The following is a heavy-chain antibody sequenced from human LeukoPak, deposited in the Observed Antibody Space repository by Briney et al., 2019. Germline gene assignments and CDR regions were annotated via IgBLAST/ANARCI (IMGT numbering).Heavy chain of an antibody. J-gene: IGHJ4*02. Sequence: GGSLRLSCAASGFTFSNYGMHWVRQSPGKGLEWVAFIRYDENNKYYADSVKGRFTISRDNAKTSLYLQMNSLRAEDTAVYYCARHLSGITGYTYGRGIDYWGQGTLVTVSS. CDR1: GFTFSNYG. CDR2: IRYDENNK. V-gene: IGHV3-30*02. CDR3: ARHLSGITGYTYGRGIDY. D-gene: IGHD5-18*01.